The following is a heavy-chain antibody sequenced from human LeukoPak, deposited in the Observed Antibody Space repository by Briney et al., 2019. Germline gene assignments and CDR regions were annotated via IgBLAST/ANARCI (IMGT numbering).Heavy chain of an antibody. CDR1: GYTFTSYY. D-gene: IGHD5-18*01. CDR3: ARDGYSYGSYYYYGMDV. CDR2: INPSGGST. V-gene: IGHV1-46*01. Sequence: ASVKVSCKASGYTFTSYYMHWVRQAPGQGLEWMGIINPSGGSTSYAQKFQGRVTMTRDTSTSTVYMVLSSLRSEDTAVYYCARDGYSYGSYYYYGMDVWGQGTTVTVSS. J-gene: IGHJ6*02.